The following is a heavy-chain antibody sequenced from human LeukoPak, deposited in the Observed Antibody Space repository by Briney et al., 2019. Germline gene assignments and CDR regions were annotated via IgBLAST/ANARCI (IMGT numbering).Heavy chain of an antibody. Sequence: GDSPKISCKGSGYSFTSYWIGGVGQMPGKGLEWMGIIYPGDSDTRYSPSFQGQVTISADKSISTAYLQWSSLKASDTAMYYCARSCGGDCYLFDYWGQGTLVTVSS. V-gene: IGHV5-51*01. J-gene: IGHJ4*02. CDR2: IYPGDSDT. D-gene: IGHD2-21*02. CDR3: ARSCGGDCYLFDY. CDR1: GYSFTSYW.